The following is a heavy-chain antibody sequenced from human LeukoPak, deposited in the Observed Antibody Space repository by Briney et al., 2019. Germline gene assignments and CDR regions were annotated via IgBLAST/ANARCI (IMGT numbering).Heavy chain of an antibody. CDR3: ARGDIVVVPAAMRVYYYYYMDV. V-gene: IGHV1-8*01. J-gene: IGHJ6*03. CDR2: MNPNSGNT. D-gene: IGHD2-2*01. Sequence: ASVTVSCKASGYTFTSYDINWVRQATGQGLEWMGWMNPNSGNTGYAQKFQGRVTMTRNTSISTAYMELSSLRSEDTAVYYCARGDIVVVPAAMRVYYYYYMDVWDKGTTVTISS. CDR1: GYTFTSYD.